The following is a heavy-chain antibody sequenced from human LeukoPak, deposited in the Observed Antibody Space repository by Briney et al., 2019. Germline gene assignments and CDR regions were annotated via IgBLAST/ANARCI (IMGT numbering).Heavy chain of an antibody. J-gene: IGHJ4*02. CDR2: INHSGTT. CDR1: VESFSGHY. CDR3: ARGYYDILTGPHPYFDY. Sequence: SETLSLTCAVYVESFSGHYWSWIRQPPGKGLEWIGEINHSGTTNYNPSLKSRVTISTDISKNQFSLKLSSVTAADTAVYYCARGYYDILTGPHPYFDYWGQGNLVTVSS. D-gene: IGHD3-9*01. V-gene: IGHV4-34*01.